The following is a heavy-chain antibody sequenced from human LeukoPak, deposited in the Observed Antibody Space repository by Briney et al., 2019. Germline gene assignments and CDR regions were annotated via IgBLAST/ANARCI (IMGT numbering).Heavy chain of an antibody. D-gene: IGHD1-14*01. Sequence: ASVKVSCKASGYTFTSYHMHWVRQAPGQGLEWMGIINPSGGSTSYAQKFQGRVTMTRDMSTSTVYMELSSLRSEDTAVYYCARDRRNHVSDYYYMDVWGKGTTVTVSS. CDR3: ARDRRNHVSDYYYMDV. CDR1: GYTFTSYH. V-gene: IGHV1-46*01. J-gene: IGHJ6*03. CDR2: INPSGGST.